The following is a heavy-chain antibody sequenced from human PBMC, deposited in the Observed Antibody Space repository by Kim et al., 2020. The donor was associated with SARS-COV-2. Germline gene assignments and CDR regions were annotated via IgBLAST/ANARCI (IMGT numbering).Heavy chain of an antibody. J-gene: IGHJ4*02. CDR2: ISGSGASI. CDR3: RGYYDSSTSYYYFDY. D-gene: IGHD3-22*01. V-gene: IGHV3-23*01. Sequence: GGSLRLSCAASGFTFRTYAMSWVRQAPGKGLEWVSAISGSGASIFYADSVKGRFTISRDNSKNTLYLQMNSLRAEDTAVYYCRGYYDSSTSYYYFDYWGQGTLVTVSS. CDR1: GFTFRTYA.